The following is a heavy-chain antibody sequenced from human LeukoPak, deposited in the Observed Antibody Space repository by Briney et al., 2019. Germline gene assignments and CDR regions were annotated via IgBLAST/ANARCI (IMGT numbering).Heavy chain of an antibody. D-gene: IGHD6-13*01. CDR1: AFTFSSYA. CDR3: AREEVQQLAFDY. V-gene: IGHV3-64*01. J-gene: IGHJ4*02. Sequence: GGSLRLSCAASAFTFSSYAMHWVRQAPGKGLEYVSAISSNGGSTYYANSVKGRFTISRDNSKNTLYLQMGSLRAEDMAVYYCAREEVQQLAFDYWGQGTLVTVSS. CDR2: ISSNGGST.